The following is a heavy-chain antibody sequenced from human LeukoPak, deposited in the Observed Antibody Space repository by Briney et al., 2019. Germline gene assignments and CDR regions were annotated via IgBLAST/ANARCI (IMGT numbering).Heavy chain of an antibody. Sequence: PGGSLRLSCAASGFTFSSYAMHWVCQAPGKGLEWVAVISYDGSNKYYADSVKGRFTISRDNSKNTLYLQMNSLRAEDTAVYYCATDVIAPGFDYWGQGTLVTVSS. CDR3: ATDVIAPGFDY. CDR1: GFTFSSYA. J-gene: IGHJ4*02. D-gene: IGHD1-14*01. CDR2: ISYDGSNK. V-gene: IGHV3-30-3*01.